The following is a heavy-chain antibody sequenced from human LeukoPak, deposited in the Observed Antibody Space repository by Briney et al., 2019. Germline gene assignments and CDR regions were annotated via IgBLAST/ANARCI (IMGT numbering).Heavy chain of an antibody. Sequence: SDTLSLPCTVSGGSISSSSYYWGWIRQPPGKGLEWIGRIYYSGSTYYNPYLKSRVTMSVDKSKNQFSLKLSSVTAAGSVVYYCARQTKRYSYAWYYFDDWGKGSPVTVSS. V-gene: IGHV4-39*01. J-gene: IGHJ4*02. D-gene: IGHD5-18*01. CDR1: GGSISSSSYY. CDR3: ARQTKRYSYAWYYFDD. CDR2: IYYSGST.